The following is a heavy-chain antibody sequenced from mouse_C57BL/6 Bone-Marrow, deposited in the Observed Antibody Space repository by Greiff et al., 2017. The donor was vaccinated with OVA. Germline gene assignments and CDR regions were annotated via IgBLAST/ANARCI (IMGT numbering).Heavy chain of an antibody. Sequence: EVQLVESGGGLVQPGGSLKLSCAASGFTFSDYGMAWVRQAPRKGPEWVAFISNLAYSIYYADTMTGRFTISRENAKNTLYLEMSSLRSEDTAMYYCARRSVVATDWYFDVWGTGTTVTVSS. CDR2: ISNLAYSI. CDR3: ARRSVVATDWYFDV. D-gene: IGHD1-1*01. CDR1: GFTFSDYG. V-gene: IGHV5-15*01. J-gene: IGHJ1*03.